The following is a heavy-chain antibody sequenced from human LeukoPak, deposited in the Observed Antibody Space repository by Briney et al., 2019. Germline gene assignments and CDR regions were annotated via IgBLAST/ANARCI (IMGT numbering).Heavy chain of an antibody. Sequence: SETLSLTCTVSGGSLNTYYWSWIRQPPGKGLEWIGFIYNNGNANYNPSLKSRITISVDTSKNQFSLKLSSVTAADTAVYYCARPNSLSYGDWGYWGQGTLVTVSS. V-gene: IGHV4-59*12. CDR2: IYNNGNA. CDR3: ARPNSLSYGDWGY. J-gene: IGHJ4*02. CDR1: GGSLNTYY. D-gene: IGHD4-17*01.